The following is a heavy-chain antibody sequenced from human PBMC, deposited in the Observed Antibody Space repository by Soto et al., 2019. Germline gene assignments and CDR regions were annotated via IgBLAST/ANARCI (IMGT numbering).Heavy chain of an antibody. V-gene: IGHV3-48*02. Sequence: EVQLVESGGGLVQPGGSLRLSCAASGFTFSLYSMSWVRQAPGKGLEWVSYISRSSTGIHYADSVKGRFTISRDDATNSMHLQMNILRDGDTAVYYCARAVTWGLAVWGQGTTVSISS. CDR2: ISRSSTGI. CDR1: GFTFSLYS. D-gene: IGHD3-16*01. J-gene: IGHJ6*02. CDR3: ARAVTWGLAV.